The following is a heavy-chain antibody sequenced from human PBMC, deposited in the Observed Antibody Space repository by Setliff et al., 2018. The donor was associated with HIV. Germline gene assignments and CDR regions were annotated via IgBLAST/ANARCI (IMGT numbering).Heavy chain of an antibody. CDR1: GYSFSDYY. V-gene: IGHV1-2*02. Sequence: ASVKVSCKASGYSFSDYYRHWVRQAPGQGLEWMGGINPDSGGTDDAQNFQGRVTMTRDTSISTGFMELSGLTSDDTAFYFCARRRITFGVGIDTTDYFGQGTLVTVAS. CDR2: INPDSGGT. J-gene: IGHJ4*02. D-gene: IGHD3-16*02. CDR3: ARRRITFGVGIDTTDY.